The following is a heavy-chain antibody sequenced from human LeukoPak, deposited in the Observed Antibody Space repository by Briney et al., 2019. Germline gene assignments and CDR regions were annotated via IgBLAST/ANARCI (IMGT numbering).Heavy chain of an antibody. CDR3: ARGAGYYYDSSGYNWFDP. CDR2: ISSSSSTI. Sequence: HSGGSLRLSCAASGFTFSSYSMNWVRQAPGKGLEWVSYISSSSSTIYYADSVKGRFTISRDNAKNSLYLQMNSLRAKDTAVYYCARGAGYYYDSSGYNWFDPWGQGTLVTVSS. D-gene: IGHD3-22*01. CDR1: GFTFSSYS. V-gene: IGHV3-48*04. J-gene: IGHJ5*02.